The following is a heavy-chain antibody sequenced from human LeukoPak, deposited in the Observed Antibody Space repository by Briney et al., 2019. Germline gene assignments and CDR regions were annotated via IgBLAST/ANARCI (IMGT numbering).Heavy chain of an antibody. CDR2: INHSGST. V-gene: IGHV4-39*07. CDR1: GGSISSGSYY. D-gene: IGHD6-6*01. CDR3: ARGRGSIAARRGINKKGYYFDY. Sequence: SETLSLTCTVSGGSISSGSYYWSWIRQPPGKGLEWIGEINHSGSTNYNPSLKSRVTISVDTSKNQFSLKLSSVTAADTAVYYCARGRGSIAARRGINKKGYYFDYWGQGTLVTVSS. J-gene: IGHJ4*01.